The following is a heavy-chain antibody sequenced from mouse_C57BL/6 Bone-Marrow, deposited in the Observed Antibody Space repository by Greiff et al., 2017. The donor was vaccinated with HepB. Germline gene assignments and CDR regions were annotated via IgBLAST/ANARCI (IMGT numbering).Heavy chain of an antibody. J-gene: IGHJ2*01. CDR1: GYTFTSYG. D-gene: IGHD1-1*01. Sequence: QVQLQQSGAELARPGASVKLSCKASGYTFTSYGISWVKQRTGQGLEWIGEIYPRSGNTYYNEKFKGKATLTADKSSSTAYMELRILTSEDSAVYFCARELYYYRAYFDYWGQGTTLTVSS. CDR2: IYPRSGNT. V-gene: IGHV1-81*01. CDR3: ARELYYYRAYFDY.